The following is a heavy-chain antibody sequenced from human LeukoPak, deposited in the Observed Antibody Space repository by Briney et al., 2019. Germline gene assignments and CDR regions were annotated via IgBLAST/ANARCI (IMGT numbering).Heavy chain of an antibody. CDR2: ISSSGSTI. D-gene: IGHD6-13*01. Sequence: GGSLRLPCAASGFTFSSYEMNWVRQAPGKGLEWVSYISSSGSTIYYADSVKGRFTISRDNAKNSLYLQMNSLRAEDTAVYYCATGRPQYSSSWYDLSNWFDPWGQGTLVTVSS. CDR1: GFTFSSYE. V-gene: IGHV3-48*03. J-gene: IGHJ5*02. CDR3: ATGRPQYSSSWYDLSNWFDP.